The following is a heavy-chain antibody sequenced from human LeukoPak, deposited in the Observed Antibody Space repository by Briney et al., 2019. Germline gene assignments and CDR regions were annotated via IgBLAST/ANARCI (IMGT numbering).Heavy chain of an antibody. D-gene: IGHD6-13*01. CDR2: IYTSGST. V-gene: IGHV4-4*07. J-gene: IGHJ5*02. CDR3: ARDSDFSSSWYKLTWFDP. Sequence: SETLSPTCTVSGGSISSYYWSWIRQPAGKGLEWIGRIYTSGSTNYNPSLKSRVTMSVGTSKNQFSLKLSSVTAADTAVYYCARDSDFSSSWYKLTWFDPWGQGTLVTVSS. CDR1: GGSISSYY.